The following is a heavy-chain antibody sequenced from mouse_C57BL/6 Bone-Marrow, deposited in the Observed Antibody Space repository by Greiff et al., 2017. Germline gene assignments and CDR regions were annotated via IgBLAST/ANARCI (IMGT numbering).Heavy chain of an antibody. CDR3: ARWGAAQATHYYAMDY. V-gene: IGHV1-64*01. CDR2: IHPNSGST. CDR1: GYTFTSYW. J-gene: IGHJ4*01. D-gene: IGHD3-2*02. Sequence: QVQLQQPGAELVKPGASVKLSCKASGYTFTSYWMHWVKQRPGQGLEWIGMIHPNSGSTNYTEKFTSKATLTVDKSSSTAYRQLSSLTSEDSAVYYCARWGAAQATHYYAMDYWGQGTSVTVSS.